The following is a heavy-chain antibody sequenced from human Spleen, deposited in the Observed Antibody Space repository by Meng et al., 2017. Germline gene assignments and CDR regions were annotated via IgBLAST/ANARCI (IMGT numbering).Heavy chain of an antibody. Sequence: GESLKISCSTSGFPFGGYAMTWVRQAPGKGLEWVGFIRSKASGGTTDYAASVKGRFTISRDDSKSIAYLQMNSLKTEDTAVYYCARGQWGGSYWGPGTLVTVSS. V-gene: IGHV3-49*04. J-gene: IGHJ4*02. D-gene: IGHD3-10*01. CDR2: IRSKASGGTT. CDR1: GFPFGGYA. CDR3: ARGQWGGSY.